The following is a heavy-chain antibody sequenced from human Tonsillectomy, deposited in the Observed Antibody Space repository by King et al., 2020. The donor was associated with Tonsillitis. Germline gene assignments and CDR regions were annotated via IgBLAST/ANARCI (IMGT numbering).Heavy chain of an antibody. V-gene: IGHV3-7*03. CDR2: IKQDGSEA. CDR3: ARDSWGWIRQYWHFDL. Sequence: VQLVESGGGLVQPGESLRLSCAASGFTLKNFWMTWVRQAPGKGLEWVANIKQDGSEAHYVDSLKGRFTISRDNVNNSLYLQMNSLRVEDTAVYYCARDSWGWIRQYWHFDLWGRGTLVTVSS. J-gene: IGHJ2*01. CDR1: GFTLKNFW. D-gene: IGHD3-16*01.